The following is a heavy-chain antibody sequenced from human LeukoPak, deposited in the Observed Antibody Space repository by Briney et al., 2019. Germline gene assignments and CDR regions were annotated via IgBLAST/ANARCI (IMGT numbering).Heavy chain of an antibody. Sequence: PSETLSLTCTVSGGSISSSSYYWGWIRQPPGKGLEWIGSIYYSGSTYYNPSLKSRVTISVDTSKNQFSLKLSSVTAADTAVYYCATYGDYPADAFDIWGQGTMVTASS. CDR2: IYYSGST. CDR1: GGSISSSSYY. V-gene: IGHV4-39*07. J-gene: IGHJ3*02. D-gene: IGHD4-17*01. CDR3: ATYGDYPADAFDI.